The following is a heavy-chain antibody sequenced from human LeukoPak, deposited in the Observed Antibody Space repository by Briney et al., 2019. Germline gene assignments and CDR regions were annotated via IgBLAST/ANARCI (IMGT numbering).Heavy chain of an antibody. CDR3: ATQPRRERWLQSYFDY. CDR2: IYPGDSDT. D-gene: IGHD5-24*01. CDR1: GYSFTSYW. Sequence: GESLKISCKGFGYSFTSYWIGWVRPMPGKGLEWMGIIYPGDSDTRYSPSFQGQVTISADKSITTAYLQWSSLKASDTAMYYCATQPRRERWLQSYFDYWGQGTLVTASS. J-gene: IGHJ4*02. V-gene: IGHV5-51*01.